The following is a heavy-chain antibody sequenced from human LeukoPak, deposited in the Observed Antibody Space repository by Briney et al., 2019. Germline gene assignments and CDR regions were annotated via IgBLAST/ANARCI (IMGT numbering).Heavy chain of an antibody. CDR2: IYSGGST. D-gene: IGHD1-26*01. CDR1: GFTVSSNY. J-gene: IGHJ4*02. V-gene: IGHV3-53*01. Sequence: GGSLRLSCAASGFTVSSNYMSWVRQAPGKGLEWVSIIYSGGSTYYADSVKGRFTISRDNSKNTLYLEMNSLRAEDTAVYYCARESGSYGLDYWGQGTLVTVSS. CDR3: ARESGSYGLDY.